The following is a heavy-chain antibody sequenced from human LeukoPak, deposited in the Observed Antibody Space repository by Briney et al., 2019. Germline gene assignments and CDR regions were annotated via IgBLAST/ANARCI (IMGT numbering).Heavy chain of an antibody. CDR1: GYTFTGYY. D-gene: IGHD6-19*01. V-gene: IGHV1-2*06. Sequence: ASVKVSCKASGYTFTGYYMHWVRQAPGQGLEWMGRINPNSGGTNYAQKFQGRVTMTRDTSISTAYMELSRLRSDDTAVYYCARRGGGWDYYYYYYMDVWGKGTTVTVSS. CDR3: ARRGGGWDYYYYYYMDV. J-gene: IGHJ6*03. CDR2: INPNSGGT.